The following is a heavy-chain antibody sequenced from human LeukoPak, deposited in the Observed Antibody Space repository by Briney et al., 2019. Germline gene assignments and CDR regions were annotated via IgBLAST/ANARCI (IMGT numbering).Heavy chain of an antibody. D-gene: IGHD3-9*01. J-gene: IGHJ4*02. CDR2: ISGSGGST. CDR1: GFTFSSYA. V-gene: IGHV3-23*01. CDR3: ARSGDILTGYSYYFDY. Sequence: GGSLRLSCAASGFTFSSYAMSWVRQAPGKGLEWVSAISGSGGSTYYADSVKGRFTISRDNSKNTLYLQMNSLRAEDTAVCYCARSGDILTGYSYYFDYWGQGTLVTVSS.